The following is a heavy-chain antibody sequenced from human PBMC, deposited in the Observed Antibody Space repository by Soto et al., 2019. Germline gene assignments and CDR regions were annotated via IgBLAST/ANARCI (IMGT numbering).Heavy chain of an antibody. CDR1: GFTFNKYG. CDR3: ARDEKSGLYYFDY. J-gene: IGHJ4*02. CDR2: ISSSSSSI. Sequence: GGSLRLSCAASGFTFNKYGINWVRQAPGKGLEWVSYISSSSSSIHYADSVKGRFTTSRDNAKNSLYLQMNSLRAEDTAVYYCARDEKSGLYYFDYWGQGTLVTVSS. V-gene: IGHV3-48*01. D-gene: IGHD6-25*01.